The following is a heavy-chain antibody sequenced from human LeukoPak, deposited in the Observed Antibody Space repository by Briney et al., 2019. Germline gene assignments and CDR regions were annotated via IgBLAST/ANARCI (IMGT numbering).Heavy chain of an antibody. D-gene: IGHD6-19*01. Sequence: PGGSLRLSCAASGFTFSSYSMNWVRQAPGKGLEWVSYISSSSSTIYYADSVKGRFTISRDNAKNSLYLQMNSLRAEDTAVYYCARVGQWLVGGHYFDYWGQGTLVTVSS. CDR3: ARVGQWLVGGHYFDY. J-gene: IGHJ4*02. CDR2: ISSSSSTI. V-gene: IGHV3-48*01. CDR1: GFTFSSYS.